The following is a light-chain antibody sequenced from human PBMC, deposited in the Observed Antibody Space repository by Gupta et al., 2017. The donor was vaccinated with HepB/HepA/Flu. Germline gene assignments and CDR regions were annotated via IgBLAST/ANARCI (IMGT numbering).Light chain of an antibody. Sequence: EIVMTQSPATLSVSPGERATLSCRASQSVSRNLAWYQQKPGQAPRLLIYGASTRATGFPARFSGSGSGTEFTLTISSLQSEDFAVYYCHQYYYGPPRFTFGQGTRLEI. V-gene: IGKV3-15*01. CDR1: QSVSRN. J-gene: IGKJ2*01. CDR3: HQYYYGPPRFT. CDR2: GAS.